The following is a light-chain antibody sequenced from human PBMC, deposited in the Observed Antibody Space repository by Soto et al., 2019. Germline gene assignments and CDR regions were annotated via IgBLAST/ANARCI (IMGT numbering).Light chain of an antibody. CDR2: VNS. CDR3: QSYDSSLSGWV. J-gene: IGLJ3*02. CDR1: SSNIGAGYG. V-gene: IGLV1-40*01. Sequence: QSALTQPPSVSGAPGQRVTISCTGNSSNIGAGYGVHWYQQLPGTAPKLLIYVNSNRPSGVPDRFSGSKSGTSASLAITGLQAEDEADYYCQSYDSSLSGWVFGGGTKVTVL.